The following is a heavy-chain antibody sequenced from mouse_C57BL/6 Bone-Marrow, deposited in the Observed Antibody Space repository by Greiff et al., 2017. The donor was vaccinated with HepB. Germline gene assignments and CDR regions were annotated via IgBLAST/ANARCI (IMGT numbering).Heavy chain of an antibody. D-gene: IGHD1-1*01. J-gene: IGHJ4*01. CDR3: ASGGYYYGNAMDY. CDR1: GYSITSGYY. V-gene: IGHV3-6*01. CDR2: ISYDGSN. Sequence: EVKLQESGPGLVKPSQSLSLTCSVTGYSITSGYYWNWIRQFPGNKLEWMGYISYDGSNNYNPSLKNRISITRDTSKNQFFLKLNSVTTEDTATYYCASGGYYYGNAMDYWGQGTSVTVSS.